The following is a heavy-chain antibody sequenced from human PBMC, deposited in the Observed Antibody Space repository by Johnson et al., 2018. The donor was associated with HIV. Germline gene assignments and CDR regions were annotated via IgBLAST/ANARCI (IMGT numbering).Heavy chain of an antibody. CDR3: ARAAYSGSHHDAFDI. D-gene: IGHD1-26*01. CDR1: GFTVRSNY. CDR2: ISSSGSTI. Sequence: QVQLVESGGGVVQPGRSLRLSCAASGFTVRSNYMSWVRQAPGKGLEWVSYISSSGSTIYYADSVKGRFTISRDNAKNSLYLQMNSLRAEDTAVYYCARAAYSGSHHDAFDIWGQGTMVTVSS. J-gene: IGHJ3*02. V-gene: IGHV3-11*04.